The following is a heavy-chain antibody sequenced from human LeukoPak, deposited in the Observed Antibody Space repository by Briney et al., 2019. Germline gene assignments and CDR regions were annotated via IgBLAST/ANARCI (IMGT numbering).Heavy chain of an antibody. J-gene: IGHJ4*02. CDR2: MNPNSGNT. CDR3: AILDTAMVLDY. V-gene: IGHV1-8*01. CDR1: GYTFTSYD. D-gene: IGHD5-18*01. Sequence: ASVKVSCKASGYTFTSYDINWVRQATGQGLEWMGWMNPNSGNTGYAQKFQGRVTITADESTSTAYMELSSLRSEDTAVYYCAILDTAMVLDYWGQGTLVTVSS.